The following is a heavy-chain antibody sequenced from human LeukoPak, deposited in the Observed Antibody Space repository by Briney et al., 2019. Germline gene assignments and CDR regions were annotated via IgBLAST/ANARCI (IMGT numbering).Heavy chain of an antibody. CDR2: ISAYNGNT. Sequence: ASVKVSCKASGYTFTSYGISWVRQAPGQGLEWMGWISAYNGNTNYAQKLQGRVTMTTHTSTSTAYMELRSLRSDDTAVYYCASDRTSLGYCSSTSCYLVFDYWGQGTLVTVSS. D-gene: IGHD2-2*01. CDR1: GYTFTSYG. CDR3: ASDRTSLGYCSSTSCYLVFDY. J-gene: IGHJ4*02. V-gene: IGHV1-18*01.